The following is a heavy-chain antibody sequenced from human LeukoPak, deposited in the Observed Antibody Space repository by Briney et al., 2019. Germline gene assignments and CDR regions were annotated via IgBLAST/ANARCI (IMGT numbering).Heavy chain of an antibody. D-gene: IGHD2-15*01. V-gene: IGHV3-21*01. CDR1: GFTFSSYS. Sequence: GGSRRLSCAASGFTFSSYSMNWVRQAPWKGLEWVSSISSSSSYIYYADSVKGRFTISRDNAKNSLYLQMNSLRAEDTAVYYCASCSGGSCYSVGDYWGQGTLVTVSS. CDR3: ASCSGGSCYSVGDY. CDR2: ISSSSSYI. J-gene: IGHJ4*02.